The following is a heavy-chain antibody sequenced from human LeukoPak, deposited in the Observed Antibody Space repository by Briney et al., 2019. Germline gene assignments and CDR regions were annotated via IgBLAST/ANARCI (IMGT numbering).Heavy chain of an antibody. CDR3: ARVKVVVVAATPGFDD. Sequence: PETMSLTCAVYGGSFSGYYWSWIRQPPGKGLEWIGEINHSGSTNYNPSPKGRFTISVDTSKNQFSLKLSSVAAGDTAVYYGARVKVVVVAATPGFDDWGQGTLVTVSS. D-gene: IGHD2-15*01. CDR2: INHSGST. CDR1: GGSFSGYY. J-gene: IGHJ4*02. V-gene: IGHV4-34*01.